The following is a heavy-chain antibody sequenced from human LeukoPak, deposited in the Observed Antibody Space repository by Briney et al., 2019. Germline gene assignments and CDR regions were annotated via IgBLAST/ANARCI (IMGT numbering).Heavy chain of an antibody. Sequence: GGSLRLSCAASGFTFSDHYMDWVRQAPGKGLEWVGRTRNKANSYTTEYAASVKGRFTISRDDSKNSLYLQMNSLKTEDTAVYYCARDRGSYYDYWGQGTLVTVSS. J-gene: IGHJ4*02. CDR2: TRNKANSYTT. CDR3: ARDRGSYYDY. V-gene: IGHV3-72*01. CDR1: GFTFSDHY. D-gene: IGHD1-26*01.